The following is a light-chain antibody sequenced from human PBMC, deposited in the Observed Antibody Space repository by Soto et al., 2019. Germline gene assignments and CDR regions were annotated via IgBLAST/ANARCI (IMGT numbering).Light chain of an antibody. J-gene: IGKJ1*01. CDR3: QQDISWPV. Sequence: DRVMTQSTASLSVSPGERGTSRCRSSRSLSINLAWYQQKPGQAPRLLIYSASSRATGIPSWFSGSGSGTEFTFTISSLQYEDFAVYYCQQDISWPVFGQGTKVDIK. CDR1: RSLSIN. CDR2: SAS. V-gene: IGKV3-15*01.